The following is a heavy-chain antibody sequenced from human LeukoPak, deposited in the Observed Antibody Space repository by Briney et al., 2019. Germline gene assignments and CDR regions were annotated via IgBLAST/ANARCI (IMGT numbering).Heavy chain of an antibody. V-gene: IGHV1-8*03. D-gene: IGHD3-10*01. Sequence: ASVKVSCKASGYTFTGYYMHWVRQAPGQGLEWMGWMNPNSGNTGYAQKFQGRVTITRNTSISTAYMELSSLRSEDTAVYYCARGTKLLWFGESYYYYMDVWGKGTTVTVSS. J-gene: IGHJ6*03. CDR1: GYTFTGYY. CDR2: MNPNSGNT. CDR3: ARGTKLLWFGESYYYYMDV.